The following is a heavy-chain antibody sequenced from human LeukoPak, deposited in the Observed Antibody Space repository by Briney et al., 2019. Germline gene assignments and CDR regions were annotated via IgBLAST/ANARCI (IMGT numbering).Heavy chain of an antibody. D-gene: IGHD5-12*01. CDR2: IYPGDSDT. J-gene: IGHJ6*02. V-gene: IGHV5-51*01. CDR3: ARQKIVATIRNYYYGMDV. Sequence: GESLKISCKGSGYSFTSYWIGWVRQMPGKGLEWMGIIYPGDSDTRYSPSFQGQVTISADKSISTAYLQWSSLKASDTAMYYCARQKIVATIRNYYYGMDVWGQGTTVTVSS. CDR1: GYSFTSYW.